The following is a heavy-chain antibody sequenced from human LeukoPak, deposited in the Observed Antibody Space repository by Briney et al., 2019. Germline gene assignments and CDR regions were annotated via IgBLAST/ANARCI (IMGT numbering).Heavy chain of an antibody. Sequence: ASVKVSCKASGYTFTGYYIHWVRQAPGQGLEWMGWINPNSGGTNYAQKFQGRVTMTRDTSISTAYMELSRLRSDDTAVYYCARALSEMATIGEDFDYWGQGTLVTVSS. CDR1: GYTFTGYY. D-gene: IGHD5-24*01. J-gene: IGHJ4*02. V-gene: IGHV1-2*02. CDR2: INPNSGGT. CDR3: ARALSEMATIGEDFDY.